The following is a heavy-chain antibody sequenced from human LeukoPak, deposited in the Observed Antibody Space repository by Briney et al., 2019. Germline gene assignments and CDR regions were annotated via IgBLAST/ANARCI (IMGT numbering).Heavy chain of an antibody. D-gene: IGHD5-24*01. CDR1: GFPFSSFW. CDR2: VKQDGSET. Sequence: GGSLRLSCIASGFPFSSFWMGWARQAPGRGLEWVANVKQDGSETYYVDSVKGRFTISRDNAKNSVFLQINSLRVEDTAVYYCAKSQWLQFDAFNLWGQGTMVTVSS. V-gene: IGHV3-7*02. J-gene: IGHJ3*01. CDR3: AKSQWLQFDAFNL.